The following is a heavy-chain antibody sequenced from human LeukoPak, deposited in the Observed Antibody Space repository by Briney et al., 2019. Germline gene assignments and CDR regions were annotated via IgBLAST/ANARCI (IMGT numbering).Heavy chain of an antibody. CDR1: GGSMNRSSFY. CDR2: GYYSGST. CDR3: VRDRHVTDKLGGEAFGI. J-gene: IGHJ3*02. Sequence: SETLSLTCSVSGGSMNRSSFYWGWIRQPPGKGPEWIGSGYYSGSTYYNPSLKSRVTISVDTSKNQFSLIVSSVTAADTAVYFCVRDRHVTDKLGGEAFGIWGQGTTVTVS. D-gene: IGHD3-16*01. V-gene: IGHV4-39*07.